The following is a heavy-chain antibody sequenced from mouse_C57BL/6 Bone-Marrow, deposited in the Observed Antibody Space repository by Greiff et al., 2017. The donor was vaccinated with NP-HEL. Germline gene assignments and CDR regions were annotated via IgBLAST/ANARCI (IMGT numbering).Heavy chain of an antibody. J-gene: IGHJ2*01. CDR2: ISNGGGST. D-gene: IGHD1-1*01. Sequence: EVKLVESGGGLVQPGGSLKLSCAASGFTFSDYYMYWVRQTPEKRLEWVAYISNGGGSTYYPDTVKGRFTISRDNAKNTLYLQMSRLKSEDTAMYYCSTRNYGSSYDYWGQGTTLTVSS. V-gene: IGHV5-12*01. CDR1: GFTFSDYY. CDR3: STRNYGSSYDY.